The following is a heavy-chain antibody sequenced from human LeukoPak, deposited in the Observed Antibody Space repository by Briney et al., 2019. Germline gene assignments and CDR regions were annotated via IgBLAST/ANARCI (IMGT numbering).Heavy chain of an antibody. D-gene: IGHD6-25*01. CDR1: GGSTSSYY. CDR2: IYYSGST. Sequence: SETLSLTCTVSGGSTSSYYWSWIRQPPGKGLEWIGYIYYSGSTNYNPSLESRVTISVDTSKNQFSLKLSSVTAADTAVYYCARQGGGFWYFDLWGRGTLVTVSS. V-gene: IGHV4-59*08. CDR3: ARQGGGFWYFDL. J-gene: IGHJ2*01.